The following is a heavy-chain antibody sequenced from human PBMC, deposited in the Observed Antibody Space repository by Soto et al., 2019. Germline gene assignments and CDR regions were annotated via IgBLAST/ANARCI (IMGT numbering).Heavy chain of an antibody. J-gene: IGHJ4*02. CDR1: GYTFTNYG. V-gene: IGHV1-18*01. Sequence: ASVKVSCKASGYTFTNYGITWVRLAPGQGLEWMGWISGYNGNTNFAHKFQGRVTMTRDTSTSTVYMELRSLRSDDTAVYYCARDTHTIFGVVTPFEYWGRGTLVTVSS. CDR2: ISGYNGNT. D-gene: IGHD3-3*01. CDR3: ARDTHTIFGVVTPFEY.